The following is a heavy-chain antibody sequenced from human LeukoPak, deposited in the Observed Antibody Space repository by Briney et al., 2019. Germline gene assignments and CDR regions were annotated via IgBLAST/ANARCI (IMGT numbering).Heavy chain of an antibody. CDR3: KSGGAAPGRFDY. V-gene: IGHV3-7*01. J-gene: IGHJ4*02. D-gene: IGHD6-13*01. CDR2: IKHDGSEQ. Sequence: GGSLRLSCAASGFTLTSYWMSWMRQAPGKGLQWVANIKHDGSEQYYVDSVKGRFTISRDNAKNLLYLQMNSLGVEDTAVYYCKSGGAAPGRFDYWGQGVLVTVSS. CDR1: GFTLTSYW.